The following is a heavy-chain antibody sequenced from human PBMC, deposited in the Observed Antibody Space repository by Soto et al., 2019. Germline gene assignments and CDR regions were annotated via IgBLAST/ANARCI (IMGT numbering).Heavy chain of an antibody. CDR1: GFTFSSYA. D-gene: IGHD3-22*01. V-gene: IGHV3-23*01. CDR3: AKVKHYDSSGYYS. CDR2: ISGSGGST. J-gene: IGHJ5*02. Sequence: SLRLSCAASGFTFSSYAMSWVRQAPGKGLEWVSAISGSGGSTYYADSVKGRFTISRDNSKNTLYLQMNSLRAEDTAVYYCAKVKHYDSSGYYSWGQGTLVTVSS.